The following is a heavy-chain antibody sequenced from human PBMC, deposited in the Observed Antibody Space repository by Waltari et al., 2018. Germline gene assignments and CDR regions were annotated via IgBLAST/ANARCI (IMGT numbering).Heavy chain of an antibody. J-gene: IGHJ4*02. CDR1: GYRFTTSW. V-gene: IGHV5-51*01. D-gene: IGHD6-13*01. CDR3: ARRSDSWGPWDY. CDR2: IYPGDSET. Sequence: EVQLVQSGAEVKKPGESLKISCKGSGYRFTTSWIGGVRQMPGKGLEWMGIIYPGDSETRYSPSFQGQVTISADKSISTAYLQWSSLKASDTAIYYCARRSDSWGPWDYWGQGTLVTVSS.